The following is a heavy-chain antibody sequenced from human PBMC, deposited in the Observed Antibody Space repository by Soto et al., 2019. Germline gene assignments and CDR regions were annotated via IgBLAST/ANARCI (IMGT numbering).Heavy chain of an antibody. CDR3: AREGYYSGLDY. D-gene: IGHD5-12*01. Sequence: GGSLRLSCATSGFIFSTYSMQWVRQAPGKGLEWVSYISNFGSVSYADSVKGRFSISRVNAENAVYLQMDGLRDEDTGLYYCAREGYYSGLDYWGQGILVTVSS. CDR1: GFIFSTYS. CDR2: ISNFGSV. J-gene: IGHJ4*02. V-gene: IGHV3-48*02.